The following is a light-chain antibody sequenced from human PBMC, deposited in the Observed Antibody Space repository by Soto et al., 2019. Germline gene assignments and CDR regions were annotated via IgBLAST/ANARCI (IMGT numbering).Light chain of an antibody. V-gene: IGLV2-14*01. CDR3: SSFSVASPL. J-gene: IGLJ1*01. CDR2: DVS. CDR1: SSDISGYNY. Sequence: QSALTQPASMSGSPVQSVTISCAGTSSDISGYNYVSWYQHHPGTAPKLIIYDVSSRPSGVSHRFSASKSGNTASLTISGLQAEDEADYYCSSFSVASPLFGTGTKVTVL.